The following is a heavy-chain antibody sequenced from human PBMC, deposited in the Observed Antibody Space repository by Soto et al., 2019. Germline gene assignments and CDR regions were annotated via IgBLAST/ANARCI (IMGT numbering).Heavy chain of an antibody. V-gene: IGHV1-3*01. CDR1: VYTISIYA. CDR3: ARGGAYYDFWSGYQPDDYYYYMDV. J-gene: IGHJ6*03. D-gene: IGHD3-3*01. Sequence: ASVKVSCKASVYTISIYAMHCVLHATGQRLEWMGWINAGNGNTKYSQKFQGRVTITRDTSASTAYMELSSLRSEDTAVYYCARGGAYYDFWSGYQPDDYYYYMDVWGKGTTVTVSS. CDR2: INAGNGNT.